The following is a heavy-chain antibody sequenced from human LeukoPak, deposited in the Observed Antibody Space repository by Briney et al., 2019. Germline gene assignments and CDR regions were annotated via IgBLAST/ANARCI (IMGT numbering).Heavy chain of an antibody. CDR2: IKQDGSEK. D-gene: IGHD3-10*01. V-gene: IGHV3-7*01. Sequence: GGSLRLSCAASGFTFSSYWMSWVRQAPGKGLEWVANIKQDGSEKYYVDSVKGRFTISRDNAKNSLYLQMNSLRAEDTAMYYCARPLMYYYGSETYFWFDPWGQGTLVTVSS. CDR1: GFTFSSYW. CDR3: ARPLMYYYGSETYFWFDP. J-gene: IGHJ5*02.